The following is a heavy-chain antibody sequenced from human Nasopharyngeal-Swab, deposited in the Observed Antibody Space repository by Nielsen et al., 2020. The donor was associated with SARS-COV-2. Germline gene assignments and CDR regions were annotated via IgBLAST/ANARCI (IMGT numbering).Heavy chain of an antibody. D-gene: IGHD4-17*01. V-gene: IGHV7-4-1*01. J-gene: IGHJ4*02. CDR2: INTNTGSP. CDR1: GWTLPILA. CDR3: ARPSPYGDYSFDY. Sequence: VRASCKAFGWTLPILAMTWVRQAPGQGLEWMGWINTNTGSPRYAQGFTGRFVFSLDTSVSTAYLQIRSLKPEDTAVYFCARPSPYGDYSFDYWGQGTLVTVSS.